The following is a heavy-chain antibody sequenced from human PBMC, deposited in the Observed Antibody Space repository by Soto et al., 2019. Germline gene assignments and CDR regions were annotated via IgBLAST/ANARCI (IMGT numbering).Heavy chain of an antibody. CDR2: SRAKAQGYST. Sequence: VGCMRRSGTACGFSLSDHYIDWVRQAPGKGLEWVGRSRAKAQGYSTTYAASVKGRFTTSRDESKNSVYLQMNSLKTEYTAIYYCVSFTCFSDSSVYTRFFDFWGQGTLVTVSS. J-gene: IGHJ4*02. CDR3: VSFTCFSDSSVYTRFFDF. V-gene: IGHV3-72*01. D-gene: IGHD3-22*01. CDR1: GFSLSDHY.